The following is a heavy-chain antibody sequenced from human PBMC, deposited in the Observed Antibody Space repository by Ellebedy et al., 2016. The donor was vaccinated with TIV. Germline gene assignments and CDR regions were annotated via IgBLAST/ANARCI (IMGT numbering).Heavy chain of an antibody. J-gene: IGHJ6*02. CDR3: ARYAQLVGATVYYYYYGMDV. V-gene: IGHV1-69*13. CDR1: GGTFSSYA. CDR2: IIPIFGTA. Sequence: ASVKVSXKASGGTFSSYAISWVRQAPGQGLEWMGGIIPIFGTANYAQKFQGRVTITADESTSTAYMELSSLRSEDTAVYYCARYAQLVGATVYYYYYGMDVWGQGTTVTVSS. D-gene: IGHD1-26*01.